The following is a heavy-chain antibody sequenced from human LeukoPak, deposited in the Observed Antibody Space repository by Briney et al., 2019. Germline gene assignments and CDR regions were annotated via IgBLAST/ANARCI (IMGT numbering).Heavy chain of an antibody. CDR3: ASTAPTITFGGVIVNDY. V-gene: IGHV4-59*08. D-gene: IGHD3-16*02. Sequence: SETLSLTCTVSGGSIRSYYWSWIRQPPGKGLEWIGYIYYSGSTNYNPSLKSRVTISVDTSKNQFSLKLSSVTAADTAVYYCASTAPTITFGGVIVNDYWGQGTLVTVSS. CDR1: GGSIRSYY. CDR2: IYYSGST. J-gene: IGHJ4*02.